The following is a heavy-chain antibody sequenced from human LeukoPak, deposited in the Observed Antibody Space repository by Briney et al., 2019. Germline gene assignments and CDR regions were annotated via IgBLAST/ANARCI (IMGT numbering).Heavy chain of an antibody. CDR2: INPNSGGT. V-gene: IGHV1-2*04. J-gene: IGHJ4*02. CDR1: GYTFTAYY. Sequence: ASVKVSCKASGYTFTAYYLHWVRQAPGQGLEWMGWINPNSGGTNYAQKFKGWVTLTRDTSINTTYMELSRLASDVTAVYYCARAVDTAMVNDYWGQGTLVTVSS. CDR3: ARAVDTAMVNDY. D-gene: IGHD5-18*01.